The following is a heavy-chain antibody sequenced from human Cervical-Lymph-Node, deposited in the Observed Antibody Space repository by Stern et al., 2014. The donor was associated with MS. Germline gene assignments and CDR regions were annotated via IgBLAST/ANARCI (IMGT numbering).Heavy chain of an antibody. CDR2: VNPNSGGT. CDR1: GYTFTDYY. D-gene: IGHD1-7*01. J-gene: IGHJ3*01. V-gene: IGHV1-2*02. Sequence: QVQLGQSGTEMKKPGASVKVSCKASGYTFTDYYLHWVRQAPGQGLEWMGWVNPNSGGTNYAQKFQGRVTMTSDTSISTAYMDLSRLTSDDTAVYYCAGLRGTWNYFPHDFDVWGQGTTVIVSS. CDR3: AGLRGTWNYFPHDFDV.